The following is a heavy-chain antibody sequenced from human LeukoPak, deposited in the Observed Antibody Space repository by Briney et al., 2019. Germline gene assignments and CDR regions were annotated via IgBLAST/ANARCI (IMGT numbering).Heavy chain of an antibody. CDR1: GFTFDDYG. J-gene: IGHJ4*02. V-gene: IGHV3-20*04. Sequence: GGSLRLSCAASGFTFDDYGMSWVRQAPGRGLEWVSGINWNGGSTGYADSVKGRFTISRDNAKNSLYLQMNSLRAEDTALYYYSRGPAYYDSSGYYYDYWGQGTLVTVSS. CDR3: SRGPAYYDSSGYYYDY. D-gene: IGHD3-22*01. CDR2: INWNGGST.